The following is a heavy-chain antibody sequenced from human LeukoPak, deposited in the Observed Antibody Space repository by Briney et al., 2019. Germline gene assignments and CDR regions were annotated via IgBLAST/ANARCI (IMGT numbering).Heavy chain of an antibody. CDR2: ISDNGGNT. V-gene: IGHV3-64D*06. Sequence: GGSLRLSCSASGFTFSNYAIHWVRQAPGKGLEYVSTISDNGGNTNYADSVKGRFTISRDNSKNTLYLQMSSLRPEDTAVYYCVKAAGSWYGYFDDCSQGTLVTVSS. D-gene: IGHD6-13*01. J-gene: IGHJ4*02. CDR3: VKAAGSWYGYFDD. CDR1: GFTFSNYA.